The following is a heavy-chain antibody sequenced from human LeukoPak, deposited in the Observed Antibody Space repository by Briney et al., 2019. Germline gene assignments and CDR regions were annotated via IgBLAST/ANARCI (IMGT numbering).Heavy chain of an antibody. V-gene: IGHV3-30*18. D-gene: IGHD3-3*01. CDR2: ISHDGSNQ. CDR1: GFTLFTYG. CDR3: AKVNGRDLDY. J-gene: IGHJ4*02. Sequence: GGSLTLSCAASGFTLFTYGMHWVRQAPGKGLEWVAVISHDGSNQQYADSVKGRFTISRDSSKNTLYLLMNNLRAEDTAVYYCAKVNGRDLDYWGQGTLATVSP.